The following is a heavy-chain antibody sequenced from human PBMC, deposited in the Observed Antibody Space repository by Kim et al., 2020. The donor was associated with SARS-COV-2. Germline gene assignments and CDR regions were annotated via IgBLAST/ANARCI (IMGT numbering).Heavy chain of an antibody. CDR3: ARVEDQYYYDSSGYKGAFDI. D-gene: IGHD3-22*01. Sequence: ASVKVSCKASGYTFTSYGISWVRQAPGQGLEWMGWISAYNGNTNYAQKLQGRVTMTTDTSTSTAYMELRSLRSDDTAVYYCARVEDQYYYDSSGYKGAFDIWGQGTMVTVSS. V-gene: IGHV1-18*01. J-gene: IGHJ3*02. CDR2: ISAYNGNT. CDR1: GYTFTSYG.